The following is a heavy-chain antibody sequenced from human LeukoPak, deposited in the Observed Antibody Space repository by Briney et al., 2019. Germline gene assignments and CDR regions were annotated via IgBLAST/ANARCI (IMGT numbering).Heavy chain of an antibody. D-gene: IGHD3-10*01. CDR1: GGTFSSYA. Sequence: SVKVSCKASGGTFSSYAISWVRQAPGQGLEWMGRIIPILGIANYAQKFQGRVTITADKSTSTAYVELSSLRSEDTAVYYCARNMVAYGSGSYCFDYWGQGTLVTVSS. V-gene: IGHV1-69*04. CDR2: IIPILGIA. CDR3: ARNMVAYGSGSYCFDY. J-gene: IGHJ4*02.